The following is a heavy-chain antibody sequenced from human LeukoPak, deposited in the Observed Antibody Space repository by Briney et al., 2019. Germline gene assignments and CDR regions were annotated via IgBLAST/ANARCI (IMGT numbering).Heavy chain of an antibody. CDR2: ISDRGSYI. J-gene: IGHJ4*02. D-gene: IGHD3-10*01. V-gene: IGHV3-21*04. Sequence: GGSLRLSCTASGFTFNTYSMNWVRQAPGKGLEWVASISDRGSYIYYTDSVKGRFTITRDNAKNSLYLQMNSLRAEDTAVYYCATVVGASPDYFDYWGQGTLVTVSP. CDR3: ATVVGASPDYFDY. CDR1: GFTFNTYS.